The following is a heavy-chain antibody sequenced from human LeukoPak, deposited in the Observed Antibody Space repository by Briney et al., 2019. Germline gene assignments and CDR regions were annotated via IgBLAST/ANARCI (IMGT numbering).Heavy chain of an antibody. CDR2: MNPNSGNT. V-gene: IGHV1-8*01. J-gene: IGHJ6*03. Sequence: ASVKVSCKASGYTFTSYDINWVRQATGQGLEWMGWMNPNSGNTGYAQKFQGRVPMTRNTSISTAYMELSSLRSEDTAVYYCARVSGYDYTVYYYCFMDVWGKGPTVHVSS. D-gene: IGHD5-12*01. CDR1: GYTFTSYD. CDR3: ARVSGYDYTVYYYCFMDV.